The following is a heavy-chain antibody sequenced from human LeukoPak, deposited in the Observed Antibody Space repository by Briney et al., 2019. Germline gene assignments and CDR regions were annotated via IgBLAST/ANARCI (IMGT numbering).Heavy chain of an antibody. Sequence: SETLSLTCTVSGGSISSGDYYWSWIRQPPGKGLEWIGYIYYGGSTYYDPSLKSRVTISVDTSKNQFSLKLSSVTAADTAVYYCARGRGELLYYGMDVWGQGTTVTASS. J-gene: IGHJ6*02. CDR3: ARGRGELLYYGMDV. D-gene: IGHD1-26*01. CDR1: GGSISSGDYY. V-gene: IGHV4-30-4*01. CDR2: IYYGGST.